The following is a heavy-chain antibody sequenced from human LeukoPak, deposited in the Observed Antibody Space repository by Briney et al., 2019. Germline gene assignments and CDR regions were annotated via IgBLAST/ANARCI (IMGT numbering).Heavy chain of an antibody. J-gene: IGHJ4*02. Sequence: ASVTLSCKASGGTFSSYAISWVRQAPGQGLEWVGGFNPEDVETIYARSFQGRLTVTEDTSTDTAYMELSSLRSDDTAVYYCARDHLGFDYWGQGTLVTVSS. V-gene: IGHV1-24*01. CDR2: FNPEDVET. CDR1: GGTFSSYA. CDR3: ARDHLGFDY.